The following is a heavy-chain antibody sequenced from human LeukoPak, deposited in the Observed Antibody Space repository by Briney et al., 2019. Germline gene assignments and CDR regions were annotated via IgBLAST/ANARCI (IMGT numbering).Heavy chain of an antibody. CDR3: ARLWIVAGGEWYFDL. J-gene: IGHJ2*01. Sequence: SETLSLTCTVSGGSISSYYWSWIRQPAGKGLEWIGRIYTSGSTYYNPSLKSRVTISVDTSKNQFSLKLSSVTAADTAAYYCARLWIVAGGEWYFDLWGRGTLVTVSS. V-gene: IGHV4-4*07. CDR1: GGSISSYY. D-gene: IGHD2-15*01. CDR2: IYTSGST.